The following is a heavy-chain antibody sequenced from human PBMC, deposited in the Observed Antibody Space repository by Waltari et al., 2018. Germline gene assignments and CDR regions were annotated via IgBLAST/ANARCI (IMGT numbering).Heavy chain of an antibody. Sequence: WGGWVRQSPDKGLEWIGQVHRNGRTNYNPSLASRAIVSLDSSMNQFSLRILSATAADTAVYYCARDLGRGLFLDSWGQGTLVTVSP. V-gene: IGHV4-4*02. J-gene: IGHJ4*02. CDR3: ARDLGRGLFLDS. D-gene: IGHD2-15*01. CDR1: W. CDR2: VHRNGRT.